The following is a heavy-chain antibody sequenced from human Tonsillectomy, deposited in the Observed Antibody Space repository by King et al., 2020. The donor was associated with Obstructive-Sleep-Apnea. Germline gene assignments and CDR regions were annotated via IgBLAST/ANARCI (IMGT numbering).Heavy chain of an antibody. V-gene: IGHV3-30*02. D-gene: IGHD6-13*01. J-gene: IGHJ4*02. CDR1: GFTFSNYG. Sequence: VQLVESGGGVVQPGGSLRLSCAASGFTFSNYGMHWVRQAPGKGLEWVAFIRYDGTDKNYADSMKGRFTTSRDNSKNTLYLQVIGLRPEDTGVYYFARDRKERYTSSWYDFDYWGQGTLVTVSS. CDR3: ARDRKERYTSSWYDFDY. CDR2: IRYDGTDK.